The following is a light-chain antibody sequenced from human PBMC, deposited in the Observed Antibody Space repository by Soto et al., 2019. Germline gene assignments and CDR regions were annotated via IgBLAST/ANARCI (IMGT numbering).Light chain of an antibody. V-gene: IGKV3-20*01. CDR2: DVS. J-gene: IGKJ4*01. Sequence: EVVLTQSPGTLSMSPGDRATLSCRASQSVPGSDVAWYQQKPGQAPRLLIYDVSSRATGTPERFSGSGSGTDFTLNIGRLEHEDFAVYYCQQYGTSPLTFGGGTKADIK. CDR1: QSVPGSD. CDR3: QQYGTSPLT.